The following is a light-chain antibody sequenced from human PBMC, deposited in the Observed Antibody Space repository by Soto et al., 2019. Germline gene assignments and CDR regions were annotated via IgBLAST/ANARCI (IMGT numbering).Light chain of an antibody. V-gene: IGKV3D-15*01. J-gene: IGKJ4*01. CDR2: GAS. CDR3: QQYEDWPPLT. CDR1: QSVNIN. Sequence: EIAMTQSPVTLSASPGERVTLSCRASQSVNINLAWYQQRPGQAPRVLIYGASNSASGIPDRFRGSGSGTDFTLTVSSLEPDDFALYYCQQYEDWPPLTLCGGTRVEVK.